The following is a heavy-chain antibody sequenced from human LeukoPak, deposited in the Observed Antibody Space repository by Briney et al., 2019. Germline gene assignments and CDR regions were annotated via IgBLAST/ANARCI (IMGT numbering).Heavy chain of an antibody. J-gene: IGHJ4*02. CDR2: IWYDGSNK. CDR3: ARGLEQWLVLDY. V-gene: IGHV3-33*01. D-gene: IGHD6-19*01. Sequence: GGSLRLSCAASGFTFSSYGMHWVRQAPGKGLEWVAVIWYDGSNKYYADSVKGRFTISRDISKNTLYLQMNSLRAEDTAVYYCARGLEQWLVLDYWGQGTLVTVSS. CDR1: GFTFSSYG.